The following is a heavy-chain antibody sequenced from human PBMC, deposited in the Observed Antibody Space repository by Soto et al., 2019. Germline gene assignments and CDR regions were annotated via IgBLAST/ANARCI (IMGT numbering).Heavy chain of an antibody. Sequence: GGSLRLSCAASGFTFSSYAMSWVRQAPGKGLEWVSAISGSGGSTYYADSVKGRFTISRDNSKNTLYLQMNSLRAEDTAVYYCAKDGVDTAMVALATYYYYYMDVWGKGPTVTSP. CDR1: GFTFSSYA. D-gene: IGHD5-18*01. CDR2: ISGSGGST. CDR3: AKDGVDTAMVALATYYYYYMDV. V-gene: IGHV3-23*01. J-gene: IGHJ6*03.